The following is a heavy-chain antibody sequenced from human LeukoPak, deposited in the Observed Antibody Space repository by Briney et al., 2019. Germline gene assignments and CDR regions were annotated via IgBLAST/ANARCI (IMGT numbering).Heavy chain of an antibody. V-gene: IGHV3-64D*06. J-gene: IGHJ4*02. Sequence: GGSQRLSCSASGFSFRTLAMHWVRQAPGRGLEYLAVIGGDDVTAYFADSVKGRFTVSRDISTNTLYLQMTSLRPEDTAVYYCVRDLWGFDYWGQGTLVTVSS. CDR1: GFSFRTLA. D-gene: IGHD1-26*01. CDR2: IGGDDVTA. CDR3: VRDLWGFDY.